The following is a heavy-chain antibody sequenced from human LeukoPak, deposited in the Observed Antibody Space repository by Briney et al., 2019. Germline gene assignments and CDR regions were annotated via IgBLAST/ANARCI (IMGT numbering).Heavy chain of an antibody. CDR3: ARDYYGSGSYARVYFDY. J-gene: IGHJ4*02. V-gene: IGHV1-18*01. CDR2: ISAYNGNT. CDR1: GYTFTSYG. Sequence: GASVKVSCKASGYTFTSYGISWVRQAPGQGLEWMGWISAYNGNTNYAQKLQGRVTMTTDTSTSTAYMELRSLRSDDTAVYYCARDYYGSGSYARVYFDYWGQGTLVTVSS. D-gene: IGHD3-10*01.